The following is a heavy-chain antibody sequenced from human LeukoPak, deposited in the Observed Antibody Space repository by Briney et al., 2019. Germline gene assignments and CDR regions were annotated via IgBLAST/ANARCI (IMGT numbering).Heavy chain of an antibody. CDR2: IRYDGSNK. J-gene: IGHJ5*02. Sequence: GGSLRLSCAASGFTFSTYGMHWVRQVPGKGLEWVAFIRYDGSNKYYADSVKGRFTISRDNAKNSLFLQMNSLRAEDTAVYYCARGATDVTRWFDPWGQGTRVTVSS. CDR1: GFTFSTYG. D-gene: IGHD1-1*01. CDR3: ARGATDVTRWFDP. V-gene: IGHV3-30*02.